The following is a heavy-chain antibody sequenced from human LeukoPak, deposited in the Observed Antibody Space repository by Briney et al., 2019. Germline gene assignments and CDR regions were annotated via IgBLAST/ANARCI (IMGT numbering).Heavy chain of an antibody. CDR2: ISAYNGNT. J-gene: IGHJ5*02. CDR3: ARDPMTYYDILTGSDNWFDP. D-gene: IGHD3-9*01. Sequence: ASVKVSCKASGYTFTRYGISWVRQAPGQGLEWMGWISAYNGNTNYAQKLQGRVTMTTDTSTSTAYMELRSLRSDDTAVYYCARDPMTYYDILTGSDNWFDPWGQGTLVTVSS. V-gene: IGHV1-18*01. CDR1: GYTFTRYG.